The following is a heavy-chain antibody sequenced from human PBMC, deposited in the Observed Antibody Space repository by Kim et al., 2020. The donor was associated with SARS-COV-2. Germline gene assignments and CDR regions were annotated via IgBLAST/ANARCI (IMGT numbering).Heavy chain of an antibody. J-gene: IGHJ2*01. CDR3: ARRIGSYWYFDL. D-gene: IGHD1-26*01. CDR2: IYYNGVT. V-gene: IGHV4-59*13. CDR1: GGSISSYS. Sequence: SETLSLTCAVSGGSISSYSWSWIRQPPGKGLEWIGYIYYNGVTNYNPSLKGRVTVSVDTSKNQFSLRLNSVTAADTAVYYCARRIGSYWYFDLWGRGTRVTVS.